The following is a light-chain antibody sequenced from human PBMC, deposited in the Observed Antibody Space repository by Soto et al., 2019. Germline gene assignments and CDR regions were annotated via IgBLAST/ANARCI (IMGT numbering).Light chain of an antibody. CDR1: QDISNY. Sequence: DIQMTQSPSAMSASVGDRVTITCRASQDISNYLAWFQQKPGKIPKRLIHGASSLHSGVPSRFSGSGSGTEFTLTITSLQSEDFAHYSCLQHQSNPLTFGGGTKVDIK. V-gene: IGKV1-17*03. CDR3: LQHQSNPLT. J-gene: IGKJ4*01. CDR2: GAS.